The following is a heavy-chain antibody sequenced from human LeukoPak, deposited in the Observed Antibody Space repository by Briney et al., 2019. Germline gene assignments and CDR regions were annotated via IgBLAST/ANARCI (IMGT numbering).Heavy chain of an antibody. V-gene: IGHV4-34*01. Sequence: SETLSLTCAVYGGSFSGYCWSWIRQPPGKGLEWIGEINHSGSTNYNPSLKSRATISVDTFKNQFSLNLSSVTAADTALYYCARQDENDYWFDPWGQGTLLTVSS. CDR2: INHSGST. J-gene: IGHJ5*02. CDR3: ARQDENDYWFDP. D-gene: IGHD2-21*02. CDR1: GGSFSGYC.